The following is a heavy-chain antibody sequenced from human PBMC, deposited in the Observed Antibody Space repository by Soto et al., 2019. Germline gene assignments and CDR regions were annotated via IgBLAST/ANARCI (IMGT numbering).Heavy chain of an antibody. J-gene: IGHJ4*02. CDR3: ARAYDFWSGPVAGY. V-gene: IGHV3-66*01. D-gene: IGHD3-3*01. CDR1: GFTVSSNY. CDR2: IYSGGST. Sequence: GGSLRLSCAASGFTVSSNYMSWVRQAPGKGLEWVSVIYSGGSTYYADSVKGRFTISRDNSKNTLYLQMNSLRAEDTAVYYCARAYDFWSGPVAGYWGQGTLVTVSS.